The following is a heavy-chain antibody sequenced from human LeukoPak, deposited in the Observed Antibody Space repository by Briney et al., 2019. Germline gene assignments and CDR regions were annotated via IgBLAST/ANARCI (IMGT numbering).Heavy chain of an antibody. CDR1: GYTFTSYG. CDR3: ARKYYDILTGPGGYYYYGMDV. V-gene: IGHV1-18*01. D-gene: IGHD3-9*01. Sequence: ASVKVSCKASGYTFTSYGISWVRQAPGQGLEWMGWISAYNGNTNYAQKLQGRVTMTTDTSTSAAYMELRSLRSDDTAVYYCARKYYDILTGPGGYYYYGMDVWGQGTTVTVSS. J-gene: IGHJ6*02. CDR2: ISAYNGNT.